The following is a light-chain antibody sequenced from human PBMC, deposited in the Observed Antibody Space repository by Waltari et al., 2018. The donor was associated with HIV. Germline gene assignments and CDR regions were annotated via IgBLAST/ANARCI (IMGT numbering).Light chain of an antibody. CDR3: QVCDTSNDHPYV. V-gene: IGLV3-21*02. J-gene: IGLJ1*01. CDR2: DDS. Sequence: SYVLTQPPSVSVAPGQTASITCGGNNIGSKGVHWYQQKPGQAPVLVVYDDSGRPSRIPERFSGSNSGNPATLTISTVEAGDEADYYCQVCDTSNDHPYVFGTGTKVTVL. CDR1: NIGSKG.